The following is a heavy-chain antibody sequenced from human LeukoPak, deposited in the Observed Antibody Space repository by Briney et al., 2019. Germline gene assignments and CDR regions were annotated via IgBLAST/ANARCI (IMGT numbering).Heavy chain of an antibody. Sequence: PSETLSLTCSVTNGSITNDFWNWIRQPPGKGLEWIGYVHHSGVTNYNPSFNSRVTMSVDTSKNQFSLKMGSVTDADTAVYYCVKGVVVIAKNPECFGPWGQGTLVIVSS. V-gene: IGHV4-59*03. CDR2: VHHSGVT. CDR3: VKGVVVIAKNPECFGP. CDR1: NGSITNDF. D-gene: IGHD2-21*01. J-gene: IGHJ5*02.